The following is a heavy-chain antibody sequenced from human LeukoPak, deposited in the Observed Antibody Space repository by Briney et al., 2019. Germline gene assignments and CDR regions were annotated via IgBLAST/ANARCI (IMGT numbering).Heavy chain of an antibody. CDR1: GYTFTSYD. CDR2: MNPNSGNT. V-gene: IGHV1-8*03. Sequence: ASVKVSCKASGYTFTSYDINWVRQATGQGLEWMGWMNPNSGNTGYAQKFQGRVTITRNTSISTAYMELSSLRSEDTAVYYCARGMTTVTKGTGGEDYWGQGTLVTVSS. D-gene: IGHD4-17*01. J-gene: IGHJ4*02. CDR3: ARGMTTVTKGTGGEDY.